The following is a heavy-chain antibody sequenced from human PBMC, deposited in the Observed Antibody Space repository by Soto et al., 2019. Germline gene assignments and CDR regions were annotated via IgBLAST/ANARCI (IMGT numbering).Heavy chain of an antibody. V-gene: IGHV4-31*03. J-gene: IGHJ4*02. CDR2: IYYGGST. D-gene: IGHD3-3*01. Sequence: PSETLSLTCTVSGGSISSGGYYWSWIRQHPGKGLEGIGYIYYGGSTYYNPSLKSRVTIALDTSKNQFSLKLSSVSAADTAVYYCARGPVRSGYLYFDYWGQGTLVTVSS. CDR3: ARGPVRSGYLYFDY. CDR1: GGSISSGGYY.